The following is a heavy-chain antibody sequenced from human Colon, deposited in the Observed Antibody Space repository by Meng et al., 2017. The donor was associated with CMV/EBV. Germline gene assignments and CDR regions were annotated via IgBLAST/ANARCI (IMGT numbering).Heavy chain of an antibody. Sequence: GSLRLPCTVSGGSISSSSYYWGWIRQPPGKGLEWIGSIYYSGSTYYNPSLKSRVTISVDTSKNQFSLKLSSVTAADTAVYYCARHLYVVVIATEPAFDIWGQGTMVAVSS. V-gene: IGHV4-39*01. CDR1: GGSISSSSYY. CDR2: IYYSGST. J-gene: IGHJ3*02. D-gene: IGHD2-21*01. CDR3: ARHLYVVVIATEPAFDI.